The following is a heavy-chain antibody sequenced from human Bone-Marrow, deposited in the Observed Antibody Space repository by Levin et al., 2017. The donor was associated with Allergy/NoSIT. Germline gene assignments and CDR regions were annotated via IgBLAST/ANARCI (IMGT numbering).Heavy chain of an antibody. Sequence: SLKISCAASGFTFDDYAMHWVRQAPGKGLEWVSGINWNSNDIGYADSVKGRFTISRDNAKNSLYLQMSSLRTEDTALYYCAKELGVAQYGMDVWGQGTTVTVSS. J-gene: IGHJ6*02. D-gene: IGHD3-16*01. V-gene: IGHV3-9*01. CDR3: AKELGVAQYGMDV. CDR1: GFTFDDYA. CDR2: INWNSNDI.